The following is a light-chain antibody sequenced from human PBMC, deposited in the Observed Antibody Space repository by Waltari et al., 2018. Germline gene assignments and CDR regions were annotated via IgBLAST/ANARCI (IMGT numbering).Light chain of an antibody. J-gene: IGKJ2*01. V-gene: IGKV3-11*01. CDR2: DAS. Sequence: EIVLTQSPATLSLSPGERATLSCRASQSVSSYLAWYQQKPGQAPRLLIYDASNRATGIPARFSGSGSGTDFTLTISSLEPEDFAVYYCQQRSNLPFWYTFGQGTKLEIK. CDR1: QSVSSY. CDR3: QQRSNLPFWYT.